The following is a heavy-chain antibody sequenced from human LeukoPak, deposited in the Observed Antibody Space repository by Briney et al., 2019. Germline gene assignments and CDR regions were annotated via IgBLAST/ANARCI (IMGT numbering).Heavy chain of an antibody. V-gene: IGHV1-2*02. CDR2: INPNSGGT. D-gene: IGHD3-22*01. CDR3: ARYYDSSGYPFDY. CDR1: GYTFTGYY. J-gene: IGHJ4*02. Sequence: VASVKVSCKASGYTFTGYYMHWVRQAPGQGLEWMGWINPNSGGTNYAQKFQGRVTMTRDTSISTAYMELSRLRSDDTAVYYCARYYDSSGYPFDYWGQGTLVTVSS.